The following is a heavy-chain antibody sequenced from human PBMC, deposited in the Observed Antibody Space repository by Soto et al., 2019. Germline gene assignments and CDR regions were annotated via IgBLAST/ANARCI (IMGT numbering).Heavy chain of an antibody. J-gene: IGHJ4*02. Sequence: XVSLQLSCEVSGLTFSNFAMSWVRQAPGKGLEWASAIGGSSGTTFYADSVKGRFTISKDYAKNMLYLQMNSLRAEDTAVYYCAKFKGFNWNYVFDYWGQGVPVTVSS. CDR3: AKFKGFNWNYVFDY. D-gene: IGHD1-7*01. CDR2: IGGSSGTT. CDR1: GLTFSNFA. V-gene: IGHV3-23*01.